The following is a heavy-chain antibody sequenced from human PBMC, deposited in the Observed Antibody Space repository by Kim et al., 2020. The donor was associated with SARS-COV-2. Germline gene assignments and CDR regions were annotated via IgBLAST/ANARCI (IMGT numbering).Heavy chain of an antibody. CDR3: AKDLRADTAMDANYYYGMDV. D-gene: IGHD5-18*01. Sequence: GGSLRLSCAASGFTFSSYAMSWVRQAPGKGLEWVSAISGSGGSTYYADSVKGRFTISRDNSKNTLYLQMNSLRAEDTAVYYCAKDLRADTAMDANYYYGMDVWGQGTTVTVSS. V-gene: IGHV3-23*01. CDR1: GFTFSSYA. J-gene: IGHJ6*02. CDR2: ISGSGGST.